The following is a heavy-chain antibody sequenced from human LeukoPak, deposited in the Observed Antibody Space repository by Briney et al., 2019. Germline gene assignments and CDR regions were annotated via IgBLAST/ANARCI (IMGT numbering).Heavy chain of an antibody. CDR2: IYHSGST. J-gene: IGHJ4*02. Sequence: PSETLSLTCAVSGGSISSSNWWSWVRQPPGKGLEWIGEIYHSGSTNYNPSLKSRVTISVDKSKNQFSLKLSSVTAADTAVYHCARVYCSGGSCYPPGFDYWGQGTLVTVSS. D-gene: IGHD2-15*01. V-gene: IGHV4-4*02. CDR1: GGSISSSNW. CDR3: ARVYCSGGSCYPPGFDY.